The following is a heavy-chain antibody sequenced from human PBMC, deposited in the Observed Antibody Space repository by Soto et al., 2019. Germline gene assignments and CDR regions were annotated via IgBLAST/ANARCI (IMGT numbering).Heavy chain of an antibody. J-gene: IGHJ4*02. CDR2: IIPIIGRT. CDR1: GGTFSSYA. D-gene: IGHD6-13*01. Sequence: GASVKVSCKASGGTFSSYAISWVRQAPGQGLEWMGLIIPIIGRTNYAQKLQGRVTMTSDTSTSTVYMELSSLISEDTAVYYCARDLAAADYWGQGTLVTVSS. CDR3: ARDLAAADY. V-gene: IGHV1-69*10.